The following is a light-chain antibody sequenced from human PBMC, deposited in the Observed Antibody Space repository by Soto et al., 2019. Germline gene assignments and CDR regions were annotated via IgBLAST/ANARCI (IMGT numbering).Light chain of an antibody. CDR3: SSYTSSSTPNWV. Sequence: QSALTQPASVSGSPGQSITISCTGTSSDVGGYNYVSWYQQHPGKAPKLMIYEVNNRPSGVSNRFSGSKSGNTASLTISGLQAEDEADYYCSSYTSSSTPNWVFGGGTKVTVL. J-gene: IGLJ3*02. CDR1: SSDVGGYNY. V-gene: IGLV2-14*01. CDR2: EVN.